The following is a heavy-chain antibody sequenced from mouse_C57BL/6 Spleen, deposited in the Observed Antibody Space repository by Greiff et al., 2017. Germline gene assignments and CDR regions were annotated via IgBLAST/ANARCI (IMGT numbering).Heavy chain of an antibody. D-gene: IGHD3-2*02. CDR2: ISYSGST. Sequence: EVQLQQSGPGMVKPSQSLSLTCTVTGYSITSGYDWHWIRHFPGNKLEWMGYISYSGSTNYNPSLKSRISITHDTSKNHFFLKLNSVTTEDTATYYCARGSSGRGFAYWGQGTLVTVSA. V-gene: IGHV3-1*01. J-gene: IGHJ3*01. CDR1: GYSITSGYD. CDR3: ARGSSGRGFAY.